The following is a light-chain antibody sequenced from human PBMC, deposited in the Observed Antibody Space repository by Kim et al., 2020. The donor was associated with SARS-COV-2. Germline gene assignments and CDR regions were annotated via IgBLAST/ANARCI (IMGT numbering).Light chain of an antibody. J-gene: IGKJ4*01. CDR2: DGS. CDR1: QSVGTD. V-gene: IGKV3-11*01. CDR3: QQSTSRPRF. Sequence: EIVLTQSPATLSLSPGETATLSCRASQSVGTDFAWYQQRPGQAPRLLVSDGSYRATGIPARFSGSGSGTDFTLTISSLEPEDSAVYYCQQSTSRPRFFGGGTKVDIK.